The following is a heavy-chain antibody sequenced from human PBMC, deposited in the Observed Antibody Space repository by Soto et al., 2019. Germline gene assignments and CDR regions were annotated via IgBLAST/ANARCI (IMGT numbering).Heavy chain of an antibody. CDR2: IYYSGST. CDR3: ARDYYYDSSGYYYVPWFDP. Sequence: SETLSHTCTVSGGSISSYYWSWIRQPPGKGLEWIGYIYYSGSTNYNPSLKSRVTISVDTSKNQFSLKLSSVTAADTAVYYCARDYYYDSSGYYYVPWFDPWGQGTLVTVSS. J-gene: IGHJ5*02. V-gene: IGHV4-59*01. CDR1: GGSISSYY. D-gene: IGHD3-22*01.